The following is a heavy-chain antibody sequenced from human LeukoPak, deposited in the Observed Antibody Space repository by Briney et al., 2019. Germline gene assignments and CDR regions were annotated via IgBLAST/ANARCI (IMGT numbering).Heavy chain of an antibody. Sequence: GGSLRLSCAPSGFTVSSNYMSWVRQAPGKGLEWVSVIYSGGDTFYADSVKGRFTISRDNSKNTLYLQMNSLRAEDTAVYYCARDLNTGYSSGWYIDYWGQGTLVTVSS. V-gene: IGHV3-53*01. CDR3: ARDLNTGYSSGWYIDY. CDR2: IYSGGDT. D-gene: IGHD6-19*01. CDR1: GFTVSSNY. J-gene: IGHJ4*02.